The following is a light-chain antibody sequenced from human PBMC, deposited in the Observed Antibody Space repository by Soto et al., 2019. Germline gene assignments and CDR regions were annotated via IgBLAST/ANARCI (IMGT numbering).Light chain of an antibody. J-gene: IGLJ1*01. CDR3: SSYVASDTPVV. CDR2: DVS. CDR1: SSDIGTYNY. Sequence: QSVLTQPASVSGSPGQSITISCTGTSSDIGTYNYVSWYQQHPGKAPKLIIFDVSNRPSGVSSRFFGSKSGNTASLTISGLQPEDEADYYCSSYVASDTPVVFGVGTKLTVL. V-gene: IGLV2-14*03.